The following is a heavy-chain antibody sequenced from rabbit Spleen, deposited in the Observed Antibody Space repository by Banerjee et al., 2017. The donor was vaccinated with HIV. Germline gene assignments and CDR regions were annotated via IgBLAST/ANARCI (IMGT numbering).Heavy chain of an antibody. D-gene: IGHD2-1*01. CDR1: GFSFSSGYW. V-gene: IGHV1S40*01. CDR3: ARGSATMTMVITGFYFNL. J-gene: IGHJ4*01. CDR2: IGTTSGTT. Sequence: QSLEESGGDLVKPGASLTLTCTASGFSFSSGYWMCWVRQAPGKGLEWIACIGTTSGTTVYASWAKGRFTISKTSSTTVTLQMTSLTAADTATYFCARGSATMTMVITGFYFNLWGPGTLVTVS.